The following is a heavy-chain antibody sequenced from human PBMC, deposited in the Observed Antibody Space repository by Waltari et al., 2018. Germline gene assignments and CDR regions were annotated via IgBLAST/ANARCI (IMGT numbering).Heavy chain of an antibody. CDR1: GGSFSGYY. CDR2: INHSGST. J-gene: IGHJ4*02. V-gene: IGHV4-34*01. D-gene: IGHD2-15*01. CDR3: ARHLTSSVVVVAATLGFDY. Sequence: QVQLQQWGAGLLKPSETLSLTCAVDGGSFSGYYWSWIRQPPGKGLEWIGEINHSGSTNYNPSLKSRVTISVDTSKNQFSLKLSSVTAADTAVYYCARHLTSSVVVVAATLGFDYWGQGTLVTVSS.